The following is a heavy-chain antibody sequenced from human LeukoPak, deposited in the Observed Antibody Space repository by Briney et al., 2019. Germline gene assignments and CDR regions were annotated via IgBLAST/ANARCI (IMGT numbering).Heavy chain of an antibody. V-gene: IGHV3-21*01. Sequence: GGSLRLSCAASGFAFSSYSMNWVRQAPGKGLEWVSSISSSSSYIYYADSVKGRFTISRDNAKNSLYLQMNSLRAEDTAVYYCARDGDCSSTSCSNPFDYWGQGTLVTVSS. CDR3: ARDGDCSSTSCSNPFDY. CDR1: GFAFSSYS. CDR2: ISSSSSYI. J-gene: IGHJ4*02. D-gene: IGHD2-2*01.